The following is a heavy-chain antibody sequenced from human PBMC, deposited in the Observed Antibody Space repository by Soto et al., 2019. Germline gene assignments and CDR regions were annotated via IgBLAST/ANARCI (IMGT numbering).Heavy chain of an antibody. CDR3: ARGREEAGGPFDY. V-gene: IGHV4-31*03. D-gene: IGHD3-10*01. J-gene: IGHJ4*02. CDR1: GSSISSGNYY. Sequence: QVQLQESGPGLVKPSQTLSLTCSVSGSSISSGNYYWSWIRQHPGKGLEWIGYIYYTGSTYYNPSLRSRITISEDMSKNHFSLRLSSVTSADTAVYYGARGREEAGGPFDYWGQGPLVTVSS. CDR2: IYYTGST.